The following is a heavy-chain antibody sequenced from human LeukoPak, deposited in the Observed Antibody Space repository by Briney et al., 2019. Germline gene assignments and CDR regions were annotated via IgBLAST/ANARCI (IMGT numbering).Heavy chain of an antibody. Sequence: GASVKLSCKASVGTFSSYAISWVRQAPGQGLEWMGGIIPIFGTANYAQKFQGRVTITADKSTSTAYIELSSLRSEDTAVYYCASSRDIVLMVYAIRGYTTNAFDIWGQGTMVTVSS. J-gene: IGHJ3*02. CDR1: VGTFSSYA. D-gene: IGHD2-8*01. CDR2: IIPIFGTA. V-gene: IGHV1-69*06. CDR3: ASSRDIVLMVYAIRGYTTNAFDI.